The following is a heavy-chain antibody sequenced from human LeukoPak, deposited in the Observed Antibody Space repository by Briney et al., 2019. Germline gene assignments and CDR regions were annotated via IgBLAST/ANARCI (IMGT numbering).Heavy chain of an antibody. V-gene: IGHV3-11*04. CDR1: GFTFSDYY. Sequence: PGGSLRLSCAASGFTFSDYYMSWIRQAPGKGLEWVSYISSSGSTIYYADSVKGRVTISRDSAKNSLYLQMNSLRAEDTAVYYCARVAGSSWYYYFDYWGQGTLVTVSS. J-gene: IGHJ4*02. CDR3: ARVAGSSWYYYFDY. D-gene: IGHD6-13*01. CDR2: ISSSGSTI.